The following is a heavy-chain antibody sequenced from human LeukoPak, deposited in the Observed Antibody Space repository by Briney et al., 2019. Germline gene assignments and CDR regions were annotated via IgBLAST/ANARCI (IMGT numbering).Heavy chain of an antibody. J-gene: IGHJ4*02. D-gene: IGHD5-12*01. Sequence: ASVNDSCKASGFTFTSSAVQWVRQARGQRLEWIGWIVVGSGNTNYAQKFQERVTITRDMSTSTAYMELSSLRSEDTAVYYCARDVDIVATIMGLDYWGQGTLVTVSS. CDR3: ARDVDIVATIMGLDY. CDR1: GFTFTSSA. CDR2: IVVGSGNT. V-gene: IGHV1-58*01.